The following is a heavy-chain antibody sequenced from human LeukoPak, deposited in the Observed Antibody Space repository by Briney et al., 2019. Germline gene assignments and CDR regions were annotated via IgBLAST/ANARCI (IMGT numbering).Heavy chain of an antibody. CDR1: GFTFSSYG. D-gene: IGHD2-15*01. CDR2: VSGGGVST. V-gene: IGHV3-23*01. Sequence: GGSLRLSCAASGFTFSSYGVSWVRQAPGKGLEWVSAVSGGGVSTYYADSVKGRFTISKDNSKNTMYLQMNSLRAEDTAVYYCTKGHCSGGSGYWFDPWGQGTLVTVSS. CDR3: TKGHCSGGSGYWFDP. J-gene: IGHJ5*02.